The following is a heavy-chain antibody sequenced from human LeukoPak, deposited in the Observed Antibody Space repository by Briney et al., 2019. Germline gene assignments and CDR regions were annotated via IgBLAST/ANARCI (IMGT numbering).Heavy chain of an antibody. V-gene: IGHV1-2*02. CDR1: GYTFTGYY. CDR2: INPNSGGT. Sequence: GASVKVSCKASGYTFTGYYMHWVRQAPGQGLEWMGWINPNSGGTNYAQKFQGRVTMTRDTSISTAYMELSRLRSDDTAVYYCARGIPYYYGSGSYTQFDYWGQGTLVTVSS. D-gene: IGHD3-10*01. J-gene: IGHJ4*02. CDR3: ARGIPYYYGSGSYTQFDY.